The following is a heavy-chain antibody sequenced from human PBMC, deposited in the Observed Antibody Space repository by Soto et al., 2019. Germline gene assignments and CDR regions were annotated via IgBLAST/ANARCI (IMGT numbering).Heavy chain of an antibody. CDR1: GLTCSSYA. CDR2: ISASGGST. Sequence: GGSLRLSCAASGLTCSSYAMSWVRQAAGKGLEWVSAISASGGSTYYADSVKGRFTISRDNSKNTLYLQMNGLRVEDTAVYYCAKDRLAGNFDYWGQGTQVTVSS. J-gene: IGHJ4*02. CDR3: AKDRLAGNFDY. V-gene: IGHV3-23*01.